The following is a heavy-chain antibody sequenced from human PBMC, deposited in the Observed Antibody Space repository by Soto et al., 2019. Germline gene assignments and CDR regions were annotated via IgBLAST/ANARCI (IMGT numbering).Heavy chain of an antibody. CDR2: ISYDGSNK. J-gene: IGHJ6*02. V-gene: IGHV3-30-3*01. CDR1: GFTFSSYA. D-gene: IGHD3-10*01. Sequence: QVQLVESGGGVVQPGRSPRLSCAASGFTFSSYAMHWVRQAPGKGLEWVAVISYDGSNKYYADSVKGRFTISRDNSKNTLYLQMNSLRAEDTAVYYCARAMVRGVYYYYGMDVWGQGTTVTVSS. CDR3: ARAMVRGVYYYYGMDV.